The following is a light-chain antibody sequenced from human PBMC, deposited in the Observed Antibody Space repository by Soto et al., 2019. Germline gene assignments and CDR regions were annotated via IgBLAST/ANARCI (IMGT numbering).Light chain of an antibody. V-gene: IGKV3-11*01. CDR3: QQRSNWIT. CDR2: DAS. J-gene: IGKJ5*01. CDR1: QSVSTY. Sequence: DIVLTQSPATLSLSPGERATLSCWASQSVSTYLAWYQQKPGQAPRLLIYDASSRATGIPARFSGSGSGTDFTLTISSVDPEDFAVYYCQQRSNWITFGQGTRLEIK.